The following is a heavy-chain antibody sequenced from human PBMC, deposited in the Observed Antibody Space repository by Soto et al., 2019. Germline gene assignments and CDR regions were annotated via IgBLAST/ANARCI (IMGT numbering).Heavy chain of an antibody. D-gene: IGHD1-26*01. CDR3: ARVTRGSYLTVGNYYYYGMDV. CDR2: IYYSGST. J-gene: IGHJ6*02. CDR1: GGSISSYY. V-gene: IGHV4-59*01. Sequence: SETLSLTCTVSGGSISSYYWSWIRQPPGKGLEWIGYIYYSGSTNYNPSLKSRVTISVDTSKNQFSLKLSSVTAADTAVYYCARVTRGSYLTVGNYYYYGMDVWGQGTTVTVSS.